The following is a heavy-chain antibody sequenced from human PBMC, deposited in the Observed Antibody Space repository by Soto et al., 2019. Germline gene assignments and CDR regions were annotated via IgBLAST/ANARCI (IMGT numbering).Heavy chain of an antibody. CDR1: GFTFSSYA. CDR2: ISGSGGST. Sequence: EVQLLESGGGLVQPGGSLRLSCAASGFTFSSYAMSWVRQAPGKGREWVSAISGSGGSTYYADSVKGRFTNSRDNSKNTLYLQMNSLRAEDTAVYYCAKGSWVRDPTIYYYYYGMDVWGQGTTVTVSS. CDR3: AKGSWVRDPTIYYYYYGMDV. J-gene: IGHJ6*02. V-gene: IGHV3-23*01. D-gene: IGHD3-10*01.